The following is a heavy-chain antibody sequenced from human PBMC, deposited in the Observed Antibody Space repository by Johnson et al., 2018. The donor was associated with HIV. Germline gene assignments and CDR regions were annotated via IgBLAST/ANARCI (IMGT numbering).Heavy chain of an antibody. V-gene: IGHV3-66*03. Sequence: VQLVESGGGLIQPGGSLRLSCAASGFTVSSNYMSWVRQAPGKGLEWVSVISGSGGSTYYADSVKGRFTISRDNSKNTLYLQMNSLRAEDTAVYYCAKGTHYSDSSGYWSNDAFDIWGQGTRVTVSS. J-gene: IGHJ3*02. D-gene: IGHD3-22*01. CDR3: AKGTHYSDSSGYWSNDAFDI. CDR1: GFTVSSNY. CDR2: ISGSGGST.